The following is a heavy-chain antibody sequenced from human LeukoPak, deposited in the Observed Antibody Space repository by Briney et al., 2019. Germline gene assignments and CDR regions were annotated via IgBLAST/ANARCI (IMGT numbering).Heavy chain of an antibody. CDR2: INPNSGGT. Sequence: GASVNVSCKASGYTFTGYYMHWVRQAPGQGLEWMGWINPNSGGTNYAQKFQGWVTMTRDTSISTAYMELSRLRSDDTAVYYCARAQDDYGDYGGAFDIWGQGTMVTVSS. D-gene: IGHD4-17*01. J-gene: IGHJ3*02. CDR3: ARAQDDYGDYGGAFDI. V-gene: IGHV1-2*04. CDR1: GYTFTGYY.